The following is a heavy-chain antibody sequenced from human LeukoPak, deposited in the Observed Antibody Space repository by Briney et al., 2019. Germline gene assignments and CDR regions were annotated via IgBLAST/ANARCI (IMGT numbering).Heavy chain of an antibody. J-gene: IGHJ6*03. D-gene: IGHD6-19*01. Sequence: GGSLRLSCAASGFTFSHYCMSWVRQAPGKGLEWVSAINRSGYSTYYADSVKGRFTTSRDNTKNTLYLQMNSTRAEATASYCCAKEMQWLAYYDYYYSMEACGNGKTVT. V-gene: IGHV3-23*01. CDR2: INRSGYST. CDR1: GFTFSHYC. CDR3: AKEMQWLAYYDYYYSMEA.